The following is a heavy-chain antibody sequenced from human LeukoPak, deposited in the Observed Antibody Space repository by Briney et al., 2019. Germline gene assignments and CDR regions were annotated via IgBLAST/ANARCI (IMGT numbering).Heavy chain of an antibody. CDR3: AKIGATTPLTGD. J-gene: IGHJ4*02. Sequence: PGGSLRLSCAASGFTFSSYSMNWVRQAPGKGLEWVSAISGSGGSTYYADSVKGRFTISRDNSKNTLYLQMNSLRAEDTAVYYCAKIGATTPLTGDWGQGTLVTVSS. D-gene: IGHD3-9*01. V-gene: IGHV3-23*01. CDR2: ISGSGGST. CDR1: GFTFSSYS.